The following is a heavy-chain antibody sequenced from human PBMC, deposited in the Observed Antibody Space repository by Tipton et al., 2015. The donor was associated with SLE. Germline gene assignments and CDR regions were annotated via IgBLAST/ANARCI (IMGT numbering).Heavy chain of an antibody. CDR2: IDSRSTFM. CDR1: GFTFSDYS. D-gene: IGHD5-12*01. Sequence: SLRLSCAASGFTFSDYSVMWVRQAPGKGLEWLSSIDSRSTFMYYADSIKGRFTISRDNAKNSLFLHRNSLRVEDTAVYYCARDPSSGDDWTGDYWGQGTLVTVAS. CDR3: ARDPSSGDDWTGDY. J-gene: IGHJ4*02. V-gene: IGHV3-21*01.